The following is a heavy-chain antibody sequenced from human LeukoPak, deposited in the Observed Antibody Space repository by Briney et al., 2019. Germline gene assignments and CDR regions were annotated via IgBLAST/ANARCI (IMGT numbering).Heavy chain of an antibody. J-gene: IGHJ6*03. Sequence: GGSLRLSCAASGFTFSNFAMHWVRQAPGKGLEWVAVISYDGNNIFYADSVKGRFTISRDISNNTLYLQMNSLRAKDTAVYYCAKGSGWEMSYYYYYMDVWGKGTTVTISS. CDR3: AKGSGWEMSYYYYYMDV. CDR1: GFTFSNFA. V-gene: IGHV3-30*04. CDR2: ISYDGNNI. D-gene: IGHD1-26*01.